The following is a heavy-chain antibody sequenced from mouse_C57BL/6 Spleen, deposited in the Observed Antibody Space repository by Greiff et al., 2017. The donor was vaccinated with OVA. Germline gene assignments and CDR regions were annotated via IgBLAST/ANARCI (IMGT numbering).Heavy chain of an antibody. J-gene: IGHJ1*03. D-gene: IGHD2-5*01. V-gene: IGHV1-52*01. CDR2: IDPSDSET. Sequence: VQLHQPGAELVRPGSSVKLSCKASGYTFTSYWMHWVKQRPIQGLEWIGNIDPSDSETHYNQKFKDKATLTVDKSSSTAYMQLSSLTSEDSAVYYCARWAYYSNYGYFDVWGTGTTVTVSS. CDR3: ARWAYYSNYGYFDV. CDR1: GYTFTSYW.